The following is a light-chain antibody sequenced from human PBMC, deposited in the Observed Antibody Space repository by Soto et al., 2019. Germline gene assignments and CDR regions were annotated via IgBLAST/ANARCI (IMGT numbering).Light chain of an antibody. Sequence: QSVLTQPPSVSAAPGQTVTISCSGSSSNIGNNYVSWYQQLPGTAPKLLIYENNKRPSGIPDRFSGSKSGTSATLGITGLQTGDEADYYCGTWDSSLSAFGGGTKVTVL. CDR2: ENN. J-gene: IGLJ2*01. V-gene: IGLV1-51*02. CDR1: SSNIGNNY. CDR3: GTWDSSLSA.